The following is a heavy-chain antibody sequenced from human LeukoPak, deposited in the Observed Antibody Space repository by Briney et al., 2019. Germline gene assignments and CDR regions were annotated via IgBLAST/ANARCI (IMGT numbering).Heavy chain of an antibody. V-gene: IGHV3-7*03. CDR2: INLDGNGR. J-gene: IGHJ6*03. Sequence: GGSLRLSCAASGFFFSNYWMSWVRQAQGKGLEWVANINLDGNGRFYVDSVKGRFTISRDNNKKSVYLQMNSLRADDTAVYYCAKSYSYYHMDDWGKGTSVTVSS. CDR3: AKSYSYYHMDD. CDR1: GFFFSNYW.